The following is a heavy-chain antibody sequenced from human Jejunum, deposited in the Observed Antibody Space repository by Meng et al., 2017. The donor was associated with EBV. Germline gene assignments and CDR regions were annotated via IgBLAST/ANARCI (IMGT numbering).Heavy chain of an antibody. Sequence: QVQLLESGPGLVQPSQTLSLTCAVSGDTLFNCGHYWTWIRQPPGKGLEWIGYIFYTGNTYYNPSLKSRVTISLDISKNQFSLNLTSVTAADTAVYYCARDTNGDYGWVDPWGQGTLVTVSS. CDR2: IFYTGNT. CDR1: GDTLFNCGHY. J-gene: IGHJ5*02. V-gene: IGHV4-30-4*01. CDR3: ARDTNGDYGWVDP. D-gene: IGHD4-17*01.